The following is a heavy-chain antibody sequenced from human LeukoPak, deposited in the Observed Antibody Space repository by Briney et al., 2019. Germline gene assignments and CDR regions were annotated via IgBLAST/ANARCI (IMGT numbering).Heavy chain of an antibody. CDR1: GGSISSYY. V-gene: IGHV4-59*01. J-gene: IGHJ6*03. CDR3: ARVNRNFYYDSSGYGHFYYMDV. CDR2: IYYSGST. D-gene: IGHD3-22*01. Sequence: MASETLSLTCTVSGGSISSYYWSWIRQPPGKGLEWIGYIYYSGSTNYNPSLKSRVTISVDTSKNQFSLKLSSVTAADTAVYYCARVNRNFYYDSSGYGHFYYMDVWGKGTTVTVSS.